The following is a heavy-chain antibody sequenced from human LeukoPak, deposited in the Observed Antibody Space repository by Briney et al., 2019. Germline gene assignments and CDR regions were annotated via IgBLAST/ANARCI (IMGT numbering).Heavy chain of an antibody. V-gene: IGHV3-30*18. CDR1: GFTFRSYG. D-gene: IGHD3-10*01. J-gene: IGHJ3*02. CDR2: ISYDGSNK. Sequence: GRSLRLSCAASGFTFRSYGMHWVRHAPGKGLEWVAVISYDGSNKYYADSVKGRFTISRDNSKNTLYLQMNSLRAEDTAVYYCAKAGTIVRGVIIGAFDIWGQGTMVTVSS. CDR3: AKAGTIVRGVIIGAFDI.